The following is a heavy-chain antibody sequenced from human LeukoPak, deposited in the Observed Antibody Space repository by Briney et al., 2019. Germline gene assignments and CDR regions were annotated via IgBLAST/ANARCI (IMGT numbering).Heavy chain of an antibody. CDR1: GFTFDDYG. V-gene: IGHV3-20*04. Sequence: GGSLRLSCAASGFTFDDYGMSWVRQAPGKGLEWVSGINWNGGSTGYADSVKGRLTISRDNAKNSLYLQMNSLRAEDTALYYCARGANYDFWSGYHYYYYYMDVWGKGTTVTVSS. CDR2: INWNGGST. D-gene: IGHD3-3*01. J-gene: IGHJ6*03. CDR3: ARGANYDFWSGYHYYYYYMDV.